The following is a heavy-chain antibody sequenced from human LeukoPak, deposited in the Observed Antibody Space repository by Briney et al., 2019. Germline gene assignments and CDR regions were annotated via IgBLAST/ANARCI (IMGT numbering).Heavy chain of an antibody. J-gene: IGHJ4*02. CDR3: ARDYNFGGYKWQLDY. CDR2: IKQDGTEK. D-gene: IGHD5-24*01. V-gene: IGHV3-7*01. Sequence: GGSLRLSCAASGFTLGIYWMSWVRQAPGKGLEWVANIKQDGTEKFYVDSVKGRFSISRDNANNSLYLQMNSLRPEDTAVYYCARDYNFGGYKWQLDYWGQGTLVTVS. CDR1: GFTLGIYW.